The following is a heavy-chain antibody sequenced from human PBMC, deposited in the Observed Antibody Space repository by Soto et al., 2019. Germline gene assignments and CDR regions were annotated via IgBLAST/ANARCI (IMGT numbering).Heavy chain of an antibody. CDR2: IRSRSNGYAT. CDR3: ARESEDLTSNFDY. J-gene: IGHJ4*02. CDR1: GFTLSGSV. Sequence: GGSLRLSCAASGFTLSGSVIYWVRQPSGKGLEWVGRIRSRSNGYATAYAASVRGRFTISRDDSKNTAYLQMNSLKTEDTAVYYCARESEDLTSNFDYWGQGTLVTVSS. V-gene: IGHV3-73*01.